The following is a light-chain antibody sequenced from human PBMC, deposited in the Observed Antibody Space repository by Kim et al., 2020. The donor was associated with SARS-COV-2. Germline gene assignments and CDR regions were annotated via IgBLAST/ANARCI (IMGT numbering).Light chain of an antibody. CDR2: RNN. V-gene: IGLV1-47*01. J-gene: IGLJ2*01. CDR1: SSNIGSNY. Sequence: QSVLTQPPSASGTPGQRVTISCSGSSSNIGSNYVYWYQQLPGTAPKLLIYRNNQRPSGVPDRFSGSKSGTSASLAIGGLRSEDEADYYCAAWDDSLSGRLVFGGGTQLTVL. CDR3: AAWDDSLSGRLV.